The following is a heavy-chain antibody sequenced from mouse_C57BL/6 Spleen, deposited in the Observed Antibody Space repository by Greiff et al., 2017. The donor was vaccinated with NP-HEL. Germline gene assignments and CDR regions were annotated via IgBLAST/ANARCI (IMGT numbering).Heavy chain of an antibody. CDR1: GFTFSDAW. J-gene: IGHJ4*01. V-gene: IGHV6-6*01. CDR3: TRDYGSSYVEYYYAMDY. Sequence: EVKLEESGGGLVQPGGSMKLSCAASGFTFSDAWMDWVRQSPEKGLEWVAEIRNKANNHATYYAESVKGRFTISRDDSKSSVYLQMNSLRAEDTGIYYCTRDYGSSYVEYYYAMDYWGQGTSVTVSS. CDR2: IRNKANNHAT. D-gene: IGHD1-1*01.